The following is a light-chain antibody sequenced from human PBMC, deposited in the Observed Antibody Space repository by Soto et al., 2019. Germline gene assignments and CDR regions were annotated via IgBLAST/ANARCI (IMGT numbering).Light chain of an antibody. CDR2: EDN. J-gene: IGLJ2*01. V-gene: IGLV6-57*04. Sequence: NFMLTQPHSVSESPGKTVSISCTRSSGSIVNNYVQWFQQRPGSAPTTVIYEDNQRPSGVPDRFSGSIDSSSNSASLTISGLKTEDEADYDCQSYDATNLVFGGGTKLTVL. CDR1: SGSIVNNY. CDR3: QSYDATNLV.